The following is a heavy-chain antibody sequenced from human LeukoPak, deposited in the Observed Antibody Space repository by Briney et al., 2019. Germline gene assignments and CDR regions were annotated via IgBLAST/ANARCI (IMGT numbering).Heavy chain of an antibody. CDR3: ARDKAYGAGGMDV. CDR2: ISSSSYI. D-gene: IGHD4-17*01. J-gene: IGHJ6*04. V-gene: IGHV3-21*01. CDR1: GFTFRTYA. Sequence: GGSLRLSCAASGFTFRTYAMSWVRQAPGKGLEWVSSISSSSYIYYADSVKGRFTISRDNAKNSLYLQMNSLRAEDTAVYYCARDKAYGAGGMDVWGKGTTVTVSS.